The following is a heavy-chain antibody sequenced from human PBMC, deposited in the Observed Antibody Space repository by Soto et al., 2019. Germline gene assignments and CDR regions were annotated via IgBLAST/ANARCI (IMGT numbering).Heavy chain of an antibody. V-gene: IGHV2-5*02. Sequence: SGPTLVNPTQTLTLTCTFSGFALSTSGVGVGWIRQPPGKALELLALIYWDDDKRYSPSLKRRLTITKDTSKNQVVLTMTNMDPVDTATYYCARSQPIAEAGMGTEYFQHWGHGTLVTVS. D-gene: IGHD6-13*01. CDR3: ARSQPIAEAGMGTEYFQH. CDR2: IYWDDDK. J-gene: IGHJ1*01. CDR1: GFALSTSGVG.